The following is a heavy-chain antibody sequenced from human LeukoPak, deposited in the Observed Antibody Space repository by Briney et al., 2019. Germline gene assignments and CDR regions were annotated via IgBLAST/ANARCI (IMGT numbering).Heavy chain of an antibody. V-gene: IGHV4-34*01. D-gene: IGHD3-22*01. J-gene: IGHJ4*02. Sequence: SETLSLTCAVYGGSFSGYSWNWIRQPPVKGLEWIGEINHSGGTNYNPSLKSRVAMSVDTSKNQFSLKLSSVTAADTAVYYCAREHNYYDSSGYSDYWGQGTLVTVSS. CDR1: GGSFSGYS. CDR3: AREHNYYDSSGYSDY. CDR2: INHSGGT.